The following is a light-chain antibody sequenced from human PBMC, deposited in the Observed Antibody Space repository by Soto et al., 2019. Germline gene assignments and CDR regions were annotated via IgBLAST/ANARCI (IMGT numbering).Light chain of an antibody. V-gene: IGKV3D-15*01. CDR3: QQYTNWPPIT. J-gene: IGKJ5*01. CDR1: QSVSSY. CDR2: DAS. Sequence: EIVMTQSPATLSVSPGERATLYFSASQSVSSYLAWYQQKPGQAPRLLIYDASNRATGIPARFSGSGSGADFTLTISNLQSEDFAVYYCQQYTNWPPITFGQGTRLEIK.